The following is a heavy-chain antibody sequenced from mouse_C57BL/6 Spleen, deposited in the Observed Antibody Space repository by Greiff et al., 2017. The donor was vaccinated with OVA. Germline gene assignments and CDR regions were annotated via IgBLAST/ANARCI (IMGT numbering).Heavy chain of an antibody. J-gene: IGHJ2*01. CDR2: IDPETGGT. V-gene: IGHV1-15*01. CDR3: TRSGFSYYYFDY. CDR1: GYTFTDYE. D-gene: IGHD2-12*01. Sequence: QVQLQQSGAELVRPGASVTLSCKASGYTFTDYEMHWVKQTPVHGLEWIGAIDPETGGTAYNQKFKGKAILTADKSSSTAYMELRSLTSEDSAVYYCTRSGFSYYYFDYWGQGTTLTVSS.